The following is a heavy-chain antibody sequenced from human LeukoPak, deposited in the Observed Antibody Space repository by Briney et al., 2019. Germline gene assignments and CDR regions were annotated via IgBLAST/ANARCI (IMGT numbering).Heavy chain of an antibody. D-gene: IGHD3-10*01. CDR2: ISAYNGNT. J-gene: IGHJ4*02. Sequence: ASVKVSCKASGYTFTSYGISWVRQAPGQGLEWMGWISAYNGNTNYAQKLQGRVTMTTDTSTSTAYMELRSLRSDDTAVYYCARTPVSGSYYAVFGYWGQGTLVTVSS. V-gene: IGHV1-18*01. CDR3: ARTPVSGSYYAVFGY. CDR1: GYTFTSYG.